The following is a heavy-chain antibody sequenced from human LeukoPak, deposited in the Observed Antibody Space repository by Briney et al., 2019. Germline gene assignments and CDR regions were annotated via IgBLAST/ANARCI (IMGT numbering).Heavy chain of an antibody. J-gene: IGHJ4*02. Sequence: SETQSLTCTVSGDSTSCSEYYWVWLRQPPGKGLEWIGTIYYNGITYHHPSLSSRITISVDTSRNQFSLTLRSVTATDTAVYYCASSSSWYRFDYWGQGALVTVSS. V-gene: IGHV4-39*01. CDR1: GDSTSCSEYY. CDR3: ASSSSWYRFDY. CDR2: IYYNGIT. D-gene: IGHD6-13*01.